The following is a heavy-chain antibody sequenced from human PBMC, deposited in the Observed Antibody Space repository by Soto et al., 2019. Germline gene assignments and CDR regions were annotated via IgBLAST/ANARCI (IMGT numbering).Heavy chain of an antibody. V-gene: IGHV3-23*01. D-gene: IGHD1-26*01. CDR1: GFTFSSYA. CDR3: AKAPGASSDYFDY. Sequence: GGSLRLSCAASGFTFSSYAMSWVRQAPGKGLEWVSAISGSGGSTYYADSVKGRFTISRDNSKNTLYLQMNSLSAEDTAVYYCAKAPGASSDYFDYWGQGTLVTVSS. CDR2: ISGSGGST. J-gene: IGHJ4*02.